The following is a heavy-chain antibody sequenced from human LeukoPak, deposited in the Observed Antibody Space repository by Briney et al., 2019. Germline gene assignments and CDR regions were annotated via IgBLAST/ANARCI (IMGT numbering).Heavy chain of an antibody. V-gene: IGHV4-38-2*02. CDR2: IYHSGST. CDR1: GYSISSGYY. J-gene: IGHJ5*02. D-gene: IGHD3-10*01. Sequence: SETLSLTCTVSGYSISSGYYWGWIRQPPGKGLEWIGSIYHSGSTYYNPSLKSRVTISVDTSKNQFSLKLSSVTAADTAVYYCARDYGSGSLAFDPWGQGTLVTVSS. CDR3: ARDYGSGSLAFDP.